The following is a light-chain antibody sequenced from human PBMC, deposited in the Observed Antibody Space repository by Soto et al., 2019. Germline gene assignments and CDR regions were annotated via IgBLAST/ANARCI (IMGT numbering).Light chain of an antibody. CDR2: EVS. J-gene: IGLJ1*01. CDR3: SSYAGSNTYV. V-gene: IGLV2-8*01. Sequence: QAVLTQPPSASGSPGQSVTISCTGTSSDVGGYNYVSWYQLHPGKAPKLMIFEVSRRPSGVPDRFSGSKSGNTASLTVSGLQAGDEADYYCSSYAGSNTYVFGTGTKLTVL. CDR1: SSDVGGYNY.